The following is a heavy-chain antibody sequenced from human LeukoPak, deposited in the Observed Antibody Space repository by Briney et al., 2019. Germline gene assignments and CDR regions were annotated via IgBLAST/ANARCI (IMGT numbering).Heavy chain of an antibody. D-gene: IGHD3-3*01. CDR3: ADYDFWSGFYYMDV. V-gene: IGHV4-39*01. Sequence: PSGTLALTCTVSGGSISSSSYYWGWIRQPPGKGLEWIGSIRYSGSTYYNPSLKSRVTISVDTSKNQFSLKLSSVTAADTAVYYCADYDFWSGFYYMDVWGKGTTVTVSS. CDR2: IRYSGST. CDR1: GGSISSSSYY. J-gene: IGHJ6*03.